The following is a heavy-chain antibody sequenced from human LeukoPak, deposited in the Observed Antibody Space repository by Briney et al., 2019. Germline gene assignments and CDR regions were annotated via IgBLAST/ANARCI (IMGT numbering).Heavy chain of an antibody. V-gene: IGHV1-46*04. CDR3: ARVGRRPYDAFDM. D-gene: IGHD1-1*01. CDR1: GYTFTSHY. Sequence: GASVKVSCKTSGYTFTSHYMHWMRQAPGQGPEWMGRIDPSGGSASYAQKLQGRVTMTRDASTSTIYMELSSLRSEDTAVYYCARVGRRPYDAFDMWGQGTMVTVSS. J-gene: IGHJ3*02. CDR2: IDPSGGSA.